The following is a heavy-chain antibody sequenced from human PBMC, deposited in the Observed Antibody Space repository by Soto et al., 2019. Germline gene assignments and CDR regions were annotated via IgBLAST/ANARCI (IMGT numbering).Heavy chain of an antibody. CDR3: ARVMYATWSSFDN. Sequence: SCKASGGTFSSFEMVWVRQAPGKGLEWVSYITSGGTTYYTDSLKGRFTISRDNAKNSLYLQMNSLRAEDTAVYYCARVMYATWSSFDNWGQGSLVTVSS. CDR1: GGTFSSFE. D-gene: IGHD1-26*01. J-gene: IGHJ4*02. V-gene: IGHV3-48*03. CDR2: ITSGGTT.